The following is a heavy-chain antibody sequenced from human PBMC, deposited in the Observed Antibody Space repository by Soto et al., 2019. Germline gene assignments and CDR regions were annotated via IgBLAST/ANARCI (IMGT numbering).Heavy chain of an antibody. V-gene: IGHV6-1*01. J-gene: IGHJ5*02. CDR3: ARDLRRSAIAVTAP. CDR1: GDSVSSNSGA. CDR2: TYYRSKWYN. Sequence: QTLSLTCAISGDSVSSNSGAWNWIRQSPSRGLEWLGRTYYRSKWYNDYAVSVKSRITINPDTSKNQFSLQLNSVTPEDTVVYFCARDLRRSAIAVTAPWGQGTLVTVSS. D-gene: IGHD6-19*01.